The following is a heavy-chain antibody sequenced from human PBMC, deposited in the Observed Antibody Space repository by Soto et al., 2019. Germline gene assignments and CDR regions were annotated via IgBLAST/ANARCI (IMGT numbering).Heavy chain of an antibody. V-gene: IGHV3-30*18. CDR3: AKQEHASYIDV. CDR2: ISRDGSAT. J-gene: IGHJ4*02. Sequence: PGVSLRLSCAASGFTFSNYGMHWVRQAPGKGLEWVAAISRDGSATYYADSVNGRFTISRDNPKNTLYLQINSLRGEDTAVYSCAKQEHASYIDVWGQGTLLTV. CDR1: GFTFSNYG. D-gene: IGHD3-9*01.